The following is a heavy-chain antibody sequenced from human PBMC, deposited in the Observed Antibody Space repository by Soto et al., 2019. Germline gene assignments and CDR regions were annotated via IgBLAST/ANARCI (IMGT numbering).Heavy chain of an antibody. CDR2: IGTAGDT. D-gene: IGHD3-10*01. V-gene: IGHV3-13*01. CDR3: AREGITMVRAKNYYGMDV. CDR1: GFTFSSYD. J-gene: IGHJ6*02. Sequence: GSLRLSCAASGFTFSSYDMHWVRQATGKGLEWVSAIGTAGDTYYPGSVKGRFTISRENAKNSLYLQMNSLRAEDTAVYYCAREGITMVRAKNYYGMDVWGQGTTVTVSS.